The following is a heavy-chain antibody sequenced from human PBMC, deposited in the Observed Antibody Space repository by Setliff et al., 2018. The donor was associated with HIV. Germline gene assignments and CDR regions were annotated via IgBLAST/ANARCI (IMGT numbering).Heavy chain of an antibody. Sequence: PGESLKLSCKGSGYSFTNYWIGWVRQMPGKGLEWIGVIYPGDSVTRYGPSFQGQVFISADRSITTAYLEWSSLKPSDTAMYYCIRRRRAPGTEDLEAVWGQGTLVTVSS. CDR1: GYSFTNYW. D-gene: IGHD1-26*01. V-gene: IGHV5-51*01. CDR2: IYPGDSVT. J-gene: IGHJ4*02. CDR3: IRRRRAPGTEDLEAV.